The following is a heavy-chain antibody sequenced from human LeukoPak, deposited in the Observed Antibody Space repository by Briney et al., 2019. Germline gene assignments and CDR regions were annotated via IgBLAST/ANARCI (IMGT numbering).Heavy chain of an antibody. CDR3: ARGGGSYSSSWYLYFDY. Sequence: ASVKVSCKASGGTFSSYAISWVRQAPGQGLEWMGGIIPIFGTANYAQKFQGRVTITADEPTSTAYMELSSLRSEDTAVYYCARGGGSYSSSWYLYFDYWGQGTLVTVSS. CDR1: GGTFSSYA. V-gene: IGHV1-69*13. J-gene: IGHJ4*02. CDR2: IIPIFGTA. D-gene: IGHD6-13*01.